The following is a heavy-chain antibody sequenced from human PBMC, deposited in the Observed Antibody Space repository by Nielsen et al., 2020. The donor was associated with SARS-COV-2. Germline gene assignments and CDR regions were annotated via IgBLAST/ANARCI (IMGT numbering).Heavy chain of an antibody. J-gene: IGHJ4*01. D-gene: IGHD1-1*01. Sequence: GGSLRLSCSASGFTFSSTWMDWVRQAPGQGLVWVSRINPSGSGTAYADSVKGRFTISRDISRNTVYLQMDSLRAEDTAMYYCARDSNYYFDYWGRGTLVTVSS. CDR1: GFTFSSTW. CDR3: ARDSNYYFDY. CDR2: INPSGSGT. V-gene: IGHV3-74*01.